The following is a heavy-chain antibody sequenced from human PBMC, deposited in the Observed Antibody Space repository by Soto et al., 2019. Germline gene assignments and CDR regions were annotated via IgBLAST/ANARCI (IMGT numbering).Heavy chain of an antibody. Sequence: QVQLQQWGAGLLKPSETLSLTCAVYGGSFSGYYWSWIRQPPGKGLEWIGEINHSGSTNYNPSLKSRVTISVDTSKNQFSLKLSSVTAADTAVYYCARMASYQLLLYYCYMDVWGKGTTVTVSS. J-gene: IGHJ6*03. CDR2: INHSGST. V-gene: IGHV4-34*01. CDR1: GGSFSGYY. D-gene: IGHD2-2*01. CDR3: ARMASYQLLLYYCYMDV.